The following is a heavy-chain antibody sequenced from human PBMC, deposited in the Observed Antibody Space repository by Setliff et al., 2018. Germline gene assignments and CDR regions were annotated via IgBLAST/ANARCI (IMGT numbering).Heavy chain of an antibody. Sequence: SETLSLTCSVSGASITTYYWHWIRQPPGKGLEWIGFIDDRGTTNYNPALKSRVTISTDASKNHFALTLTSMTAADTAVYYCARDPLAASGTIYYGLDVWGQGTTVTVSS. J-gene: IGHJ6*02. CDR2: IDDRGTT. CDR3: ARDPLAASGTIYYGLDV. CDR1: GASITTYY. D-gene: IGHD6-13*01. V-gene: IGHV4-59*01.